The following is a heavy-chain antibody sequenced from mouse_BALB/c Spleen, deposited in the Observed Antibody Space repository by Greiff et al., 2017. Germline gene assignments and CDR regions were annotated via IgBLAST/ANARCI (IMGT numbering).Heavy chain of an antibody. D-gene: IGHD1-2*01. V-gene: IGHV5-17*02. CDR3: ARSGTTATYYYAMDY. Sequence: EVKLMESGGGLVQPGGSRKLSCAASGFTFSSFGMHWVRQAPEKGLEWVAYISSGSSTIYYADTVNGRFTISRDNPKNTLFLQMTSLRSEDTAMYYCARSGTTATYYYAMDYWGQGTSVTVSS. J-gene: IGHJ4*01. CDR1: GFTFSSFG. CDR2: ISSGSSTI.